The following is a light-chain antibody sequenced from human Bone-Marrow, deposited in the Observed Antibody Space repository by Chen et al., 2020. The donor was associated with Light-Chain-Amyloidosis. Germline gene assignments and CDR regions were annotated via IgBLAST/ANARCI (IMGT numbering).Light chain of an antibody. V-gene: IGLV6-57*01. J-gene: IGLJ3*02. CDR1: SGSIATNY. CDR2: ADD. Sequence: NFMLTQPHSVSESPGKTVIISCTRSSGSIATNYVQWYQQRPGSSPTTVISADDQRPSGVSDRFSGSIDRSSNSASLTISGLKTEDEADYYCQSYQGSSQGVFGGGTKLTVL. CDR3: QSYQGSSQGV.